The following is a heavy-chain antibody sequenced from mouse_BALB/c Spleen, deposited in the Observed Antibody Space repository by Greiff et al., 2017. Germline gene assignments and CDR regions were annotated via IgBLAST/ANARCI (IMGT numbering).Heavy chain of an antibody. J-gene: IGHJ4*01. CDR2: INPDSSTI. CDR1: GFDFSRYW. V-gene: IGHV4-1*02. CDR3: ARPGDGYYVYYAMDY. Sequence: EVKLVESGGGLVQPGGSLKLSCAASGFDFSRYWMSWVRQAPGKGLEWIGEINPDSSTINYTPSLKDKFIISRDNAKNTLYLQMSKVRSEDTALYYCARPGDGYYVYYAMDYWGQGTSVTVSS. D-gene: IGHD2-3*01.